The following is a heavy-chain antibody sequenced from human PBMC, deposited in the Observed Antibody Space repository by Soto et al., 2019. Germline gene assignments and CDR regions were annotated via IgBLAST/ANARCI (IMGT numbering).Heavy chain of an antibody. CDR1: GYPVTAYY. V-gene: IGHV1-2*02. J-gene: IGHJ3*02. CDR3: ARGGGVGVAGSAAFDM. D-gene: IGHD3-3*01. CDR2: INPATGAA. Sequence: QLHLVQSGAVVKKPGASVTVSCSASGYPVTAYYMHWVRQAPGRGLEWMGGINPATGAAKYTQTFQGRVTMATDTPTRTVFMELGGLTSEDTAVFYCARGGGVGVAGSAAFDMWGQGTLVTVSS.